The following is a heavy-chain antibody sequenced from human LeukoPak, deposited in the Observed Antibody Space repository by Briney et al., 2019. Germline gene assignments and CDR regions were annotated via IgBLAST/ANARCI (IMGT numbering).Heavy chain of an antibody. J-gene: IGHJ5*01. CDR1: GVTFSSHS. V-gene: IGHV3-74*01. CDR3: ARGWYGPDS. CDR2: ISRDGTST. Sequence: GGSLRLSCVASGVTFSSHSMHWVRQAPGKGLVWVSGISRDGTSTNYADAVKGRFTISRDNAKNTLYLQMNSLRVEDTAVYSCARGWYGPDSCGQGTLVTVSS. D-gene: IGHD2-15*01.